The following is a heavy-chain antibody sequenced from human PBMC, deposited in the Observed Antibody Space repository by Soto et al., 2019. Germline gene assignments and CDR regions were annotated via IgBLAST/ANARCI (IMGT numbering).Heavy chain of an antibody. D-gene: IGHD3-3*01. CDR1: GYAFTNYD. J-gene: IGHJ4*02. CDR2: MNPNSGNT. V-gene: IGHV1-8*01. Sequence: QVQLVQSGAEVKKPGASVKVSCKASGYAFTNYDRNWVRQASGQGLEWLGWMNPNSGNTGYAQKFEGRVFTSRSTSLTTAYIEVSSLRSGDTAGYCCSRGVPPLSERGDFWSGYPFYYWGQGTLVTVSS. CDR3: SRGVPPLSERGDFWSGYPFYY.